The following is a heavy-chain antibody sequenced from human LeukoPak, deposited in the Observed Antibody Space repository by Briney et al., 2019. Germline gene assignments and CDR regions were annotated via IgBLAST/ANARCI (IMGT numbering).Heavy chain of an antibody. V-gene: IGHV5-51*01. J-gene: IGHJ4*02. CDR3: GRAFIYARLFDL. CDR2: IYPGDSDA. Sequence: GESLKLSCKGSGYNFGDHWIVWVRQKPGKGLGYMGIIYPGDSDAEYSPSFQGQVTFSADKSISTAYLQWSSLKASDTAMYFCGRAFIYARLFDLWGQGTLVTVSS. CDR1: GYNFGDHW. D-gene: IGHD2/OR15-2a*01.